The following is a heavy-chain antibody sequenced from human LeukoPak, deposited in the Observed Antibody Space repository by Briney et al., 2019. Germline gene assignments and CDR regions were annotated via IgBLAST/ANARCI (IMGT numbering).Heavy chain of an antibody. V-gene: IGHV3-66*01. CDR3: AREDYYGSRRGPL. CDR1: GFTVSSNY. J-gene: IGHJ4*02. CDR2: IYSGGST. D-gene: IGHD3-10*01. Sequence: GGSLRLSCAASGFTVSSNYMNWVRQAPGKGLEWVSVIYSGGSTNYADSVMGRFTTSRDNSKNTLYLQMNSLRAEDTAVYYCAREDYYGSRRGPLWGQGTLVTVSS.